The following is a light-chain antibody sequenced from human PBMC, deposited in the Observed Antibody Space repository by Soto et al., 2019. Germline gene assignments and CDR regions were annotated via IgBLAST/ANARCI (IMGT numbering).Light chain of an antibody. CDR1: QSVGFF. CDR3: QQRDWPWT. CDR2: DKS. J-gene: IGKJ1*01. V-gene: IGKV3-11*01. Sequence: EVVLTQSPATLSLSPGERATLSCRASQSVGFFLAWYQQKPGQAPRLLIYDKSNRATGVPARFTGSGSGTDFTLTISSLEPEDFAVYYCQQRDWPWTFGQGTKVDIK.